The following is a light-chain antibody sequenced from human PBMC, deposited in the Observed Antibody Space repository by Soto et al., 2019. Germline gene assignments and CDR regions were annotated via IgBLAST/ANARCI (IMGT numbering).Light chain of an antibody. V-gene: IGKV3-15*01. J-gene: IGKJ1*01. Sequence: EIVMTQSPGTLSVSPGERATISCRASQSVSITLAWYQQKLGQAPRLLIYGASTRATGIPARFSGSGSGTDFSLTISSLQSEDFAVYYCQQYNNWPGTFGQGTKVEIK. CDR1: QSVSIT. CDR2: GAS. CDR3: QQYNNWPGT.